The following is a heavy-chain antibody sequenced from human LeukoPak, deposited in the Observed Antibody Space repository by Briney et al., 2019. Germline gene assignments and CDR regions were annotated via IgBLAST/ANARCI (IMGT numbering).Heavy chain of an antibody. CDR1: GYTFTGYY. CDR3: ASRYDSSGYSPQ. J-gene: IGHJ4*02. CDR2: INPNSGDT. Sequence: ASVKVSCKASGYTFTGYYMHWVRQAPGQGLEWMGWINPNSGDTNYAQKFQGRVTMTRDTSISTAYMELSRLRSDDTAVYYCASRYDSSGYSPQWGQGTLVTVSS. V-gene: IGHV1-2*02. D-gene: IGHD3-22*01.